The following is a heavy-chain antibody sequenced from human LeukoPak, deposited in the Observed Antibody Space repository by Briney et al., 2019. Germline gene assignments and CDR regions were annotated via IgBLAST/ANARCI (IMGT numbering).Heavy chain of an antibody. V-gene: IGHV1-8*01. CDR3: ARGSQYYYYMDV. CDR1: GYTFTSYD. CDR2: MNPNSGNT. J-gene: IGHJ6*03. Sequence: ASVKVSCKASGYTFTSYDINWVRQATGQGLEWMGWMNPNSGNTGYAQKFQGRVTMTMNTSISTAYMELSSLRSEDTAVYYCARGSQYYYYMDVWGKGTTVTVSS.